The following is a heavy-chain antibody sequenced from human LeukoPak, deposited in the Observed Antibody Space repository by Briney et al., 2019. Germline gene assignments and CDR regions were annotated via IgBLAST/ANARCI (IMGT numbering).Heavy chain of an antibody. V-gene: IGHV3-66*01. D-gene: IGHD3-9*01. J-gene: IGHJ4*02. CDR1: GFSVSSNN. CDR2: IYSGGST. CDR3: ARDLTPSSRQLRYFDWLSAGFDY. Sequence: GGSLRLSCAASGFSVSSNNMRWVRQAPGKGLEWVSVIYSGGSTYYADSVKGRFTISRDNSKNTVYLQMDSVRAEDTAVYYCARDLTPSSRQLRYFDWLSAGFDYWGQGTLVTVSS.